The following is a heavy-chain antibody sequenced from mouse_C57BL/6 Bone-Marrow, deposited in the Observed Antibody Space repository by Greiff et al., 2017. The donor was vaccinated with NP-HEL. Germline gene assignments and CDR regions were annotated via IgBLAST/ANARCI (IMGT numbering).Heavy chain of an antibody. D-gene: IGHD1-1*01. CDR2: IYPGNSDT. CDR3: TRSPYYYYGGYYAMDY. J-gene: IGHJ4*01. Sequence: EVQLQQSGTVLARPGASVKMSCKTSGYTFTSYWMHWVKQRPGQGLEWIGAIYPGNSDTSYNQKFKGKAKLTAVTSASTAYMELSSLTNDDSSVYYCTRSPYYYYGGYYAMDYWGQGTSVTVSS. CDR1: GYTFTSYW. V-gene: IGHV1-5*01.